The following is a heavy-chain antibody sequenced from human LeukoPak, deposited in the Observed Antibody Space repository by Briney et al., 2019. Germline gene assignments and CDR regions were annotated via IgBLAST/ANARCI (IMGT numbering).Heavy chain of an antibody. CDR3: AKGIVGATQFDY. J-gene: IGHJ4*02. Sequence: GGSLRLSCATSGFTFSDYYMSWIRQAPGKGLEWVSYISSSGSPIYYADSVKGRFTISRDNAKNSLFLQMNSLRAEDTAVYYCAKGIVGATQFDYWGQGTLVTVSS. CDR1: GFTFSDYY. D-gene: IGHD1-26*01. CDR2: ISSSGSPI. V-gene: IGHV3-11*01.